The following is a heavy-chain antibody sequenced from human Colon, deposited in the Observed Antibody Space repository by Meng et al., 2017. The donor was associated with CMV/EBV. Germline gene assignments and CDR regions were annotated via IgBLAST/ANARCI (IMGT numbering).Heavy chain of an antibody. CDR3: AKDTPILYGAYDY. J-gene: IGHJ4*02. V-gene: IGHV3-23*03. D-gene: IGHD2/OR15-2a*01. CDR1: GFTFGSYA. Sequence: SGASGFTFGSYAMSWVRQAPGKGLEWVSHIYSAGRNTFYADSVKGRFTISRDHSNNMLYLQMNNLRVDDTAVYYCAKDTPILYGAYDYWGQGVVVTVSS. CDR2: IYSAGRNT.